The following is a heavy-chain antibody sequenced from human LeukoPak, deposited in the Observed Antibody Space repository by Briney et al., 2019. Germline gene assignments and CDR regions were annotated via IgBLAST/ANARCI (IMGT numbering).Heavy chain of an antibody. CDR2: IYGDGRI. J-gene: IGHJ4*02. V-gene: IGHV3-53*01. CDR1: GFTVSDNY. Sequence: GRSLRLSCVVSGFTVSDNYMIWVRQAPGKGLERVSVIYGDGRIFYSDSAKGRFTISRDNSKNTLSLQMHNLRAEDTAVYYCARGRGLGVVSPYFDYWGQGTLVTVSS. D-gene: IGHD3-3*01. CDR3: ARGRGLGVVSPYFDY.